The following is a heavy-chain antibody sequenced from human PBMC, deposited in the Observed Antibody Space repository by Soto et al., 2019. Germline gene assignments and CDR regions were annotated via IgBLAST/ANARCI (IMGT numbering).Heavy chain of an antibody. CDR1: GDTFINYG. J-gene: IGHJ4*02. Sequence: QVQLVQSGAEVKKPGASVKVSCKASGDTFINYGITWVRQAPGQGLEWMGWISAYNGNTNYAQKLQGRVTMTTDTSTSTAYMELRSLRSDDTAVYYCAGGHLKGQWLGVGYFDYWGQGTLVTVSS. D-gene: IGHD6-19*01. CDR3: AGGHLKGQWLGVGYFDY. V-gene: IGHV1-18*01. CDR2: ISAYNGNT.